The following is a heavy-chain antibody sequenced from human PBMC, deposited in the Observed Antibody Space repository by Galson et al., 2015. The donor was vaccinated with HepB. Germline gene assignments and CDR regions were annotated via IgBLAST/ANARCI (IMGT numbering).Heavy chain of an antibody. CDR3: ATEGGYYDSTPPFDY. D-gene: IGHD3-16*01. CDR1: GFTFSSYG. V-gene: IGHV3-30*03. J-gene: IGHJ4*02. CDR2: ITHDGSEK. Sequence: SLRLSCAASGFTFSSYGMHWVRQAPGKGLEWVAVITHDGSEKYYADSVKGRVTISRDNSKNTLYLQMNSLRVEDTAVYYCATEGGYYDSTPPFDYWGQGTLVTVSS.